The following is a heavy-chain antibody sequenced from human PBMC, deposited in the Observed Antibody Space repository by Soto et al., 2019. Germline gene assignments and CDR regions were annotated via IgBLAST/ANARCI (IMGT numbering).Heavy chain of an antibody. V-gene: IGHV1-3*01. CDR2: INVATGNT. CDR3: AREHDDWSGYSFDF. J-gene: IGHJ4*02. D-gene: IGHD3-3*01. Sequence: ASVKLSFKSSVFSFISYAIDWVRHAPGQRLEWMGWINVATGNTKYSQHFQGRVTITRDTSASTAYMELNGLTSDDTAIYYCAREHDDWSGYSFDFWGQGTLVTVSS. CDR1: VFSFISYA.